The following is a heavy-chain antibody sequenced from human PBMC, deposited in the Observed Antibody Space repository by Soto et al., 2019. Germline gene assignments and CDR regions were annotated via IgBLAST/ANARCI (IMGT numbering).Heavy chain of an antibody. D-gene: IGHD3-10*01. Sequence: EVQLVESGGGLVKPGGSLRLSCAASGFTFSNAWMSWVRQAPGKGLEWVGRIKSKTDGGTTDYAAPVKGRFTISREDSKNPLYLQMNSLKTEDTAVYYCTTDPWFGEFFDYWGQGTLVTVSS. CDR1: GFTFSNAW. CDR3: TTDPWFGEFFDY. V-gene: IGHV3-15*01. J-gene: IGHJ4*02. CDR2: IKSKTDGGTT.